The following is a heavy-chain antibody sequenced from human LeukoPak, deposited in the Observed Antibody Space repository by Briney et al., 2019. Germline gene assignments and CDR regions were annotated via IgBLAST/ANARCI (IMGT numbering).Heavy chain of an antibody. CDR2: ISGSGGSP. Sequence: GGSLRLSCAASGFTFSSYAMSWVRQAPGKGLEWVSAISGSGGSPYYADSVKGRFTISRDNSKNTLYLQMNSLRAEDTAVYYCAKSEDFWSGYYIPVNFDYGGQGTLVTVSS. CDR3: AKSEDFWSGYYIPVNFDY. D-gene: IGHD3-3*01. J-gene: IGHJ4*02. CDR1: GFTFSSYA. V-gene: IGHV3-23*01.